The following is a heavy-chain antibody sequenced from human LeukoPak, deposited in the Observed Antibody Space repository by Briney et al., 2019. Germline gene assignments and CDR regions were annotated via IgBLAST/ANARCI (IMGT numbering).Heavy chain of an antibody. D-gene: IGHD5-24*01. Sequence: SETLSLTCPVSGGSISNYYYWTWIRQPPGKGLEWIGYVYYTGSTNFNPSLKSRVTMSLDTSRNQFSLKLTSLTAADTAVYYCAGGAIATTPFFDYWGQGTLVTVSS. CDR2: VYYTGST. CDR1: GGSISNYY. V-gene: IGHV4-59*01. J-gene: IGHJ4*02. CDR3: AGGAIATTPFFDY.